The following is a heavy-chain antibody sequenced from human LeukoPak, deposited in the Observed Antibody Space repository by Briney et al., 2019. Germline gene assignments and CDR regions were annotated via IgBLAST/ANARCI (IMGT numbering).Heavy chain of an antibody. Sequence: SETLSPTCTVSGGSISSGDYYWSWIRQPPGKGLEWIGYIYYSGSTYYNPSLKSRVTISVDTSKNQFSLKLSSVTAADTAVYYCAVQGDYGDYGVNYWGQGTLVTVSS. CDR1: GGSISSGDYY. CDR3: AVQGDYGDYGVNY. D-gene: IGHD4-17*01. V-gene: IGHV4-30-4*01. J-gene: IGHJ4*02. CDR2: IYYSGST.